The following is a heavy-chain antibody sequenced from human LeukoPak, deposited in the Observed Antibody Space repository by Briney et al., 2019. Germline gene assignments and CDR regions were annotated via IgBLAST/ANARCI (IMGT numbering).Heavy chain of an antibody. CDR1: GFTFGDYA. V-gene: IGHV3-49*04. CDR2: IRSKAYGGTT. Sequence: PGGSLRLSCTTSGFTFGDYAITWVRRAPGKGQEWVGFIRSKAYGGTTEYAASVKGRFTISRDDSKSIANLQMNSLKTEDTAVYYCTGYDYVGNSRAFHIWGQGTMVTVSS. J-gene: IGHJ3*02. D-gene: IGHD4-23*01. CDR3: TGYDYVGNSRAFHI.